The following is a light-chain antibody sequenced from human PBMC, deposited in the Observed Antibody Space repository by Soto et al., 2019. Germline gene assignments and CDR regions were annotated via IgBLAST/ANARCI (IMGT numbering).Light chain of an antibody. CDR2: EIS. Sequence: QSALTQPPSASGSPGQSVTISCTGTSSDVGGYNFVSWYQQHPGKAPKLMIYEISKRPSGVPDRFSGSQSDNTASLTVSGLQAEDEADYYCSSYAGSNNRYVFGTGTKLTVL. CDR3: SSYAGSNNRYV. CDR1: SSDVGGYNF. J-gene: IGLJ1*01. V-gene: IGLV2-8*01.